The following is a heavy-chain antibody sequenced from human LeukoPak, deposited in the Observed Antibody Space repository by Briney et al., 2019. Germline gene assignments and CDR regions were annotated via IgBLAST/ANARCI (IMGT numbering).Heavy chain of an antibody. CDR3: ARGHSGYDFDAFDI. D-gene: IGHD5-12*01. V-gene: IGHV4-59*01. Sequence: SETLSLTYTVSGGSISTFYWSWIRQPPGQGLEWIGYISYSGSTNYNPSLESRVTISVDRTKSQFSLKLSSVTAADTAVYYCARGHSGYDFDAFDIWGQGTLVTVSS. CDR2: ISYSGST. J-gene: IGHJ3*02. CDR1: GGSISTFY.